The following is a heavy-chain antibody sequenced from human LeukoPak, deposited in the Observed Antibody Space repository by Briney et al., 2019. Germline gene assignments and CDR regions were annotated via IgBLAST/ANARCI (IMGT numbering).Heavy chain of an antibody. CDR2: IYPGDSDI. J-gene: IGHJ5*01. CDR1: GYSFPLYW. Sequence: GESLKISCQGSGYSFPLYWIAWVRPMPGKGLEWMGIIYPGDSDIRYSPSFQGQVTISADTSIGTAYLQWDSLRDSDTAIYYCARTFLGYCASPSCENWFDSWGQGTLVTVSS. V-gene: IGHV5-51*01. CDR3: ARTFLGYCASPSCENWFDS. D-gene: IGHD2-2*01.